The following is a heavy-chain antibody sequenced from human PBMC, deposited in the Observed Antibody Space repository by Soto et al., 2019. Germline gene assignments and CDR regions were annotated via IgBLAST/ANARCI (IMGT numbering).Heavy chain of an antibody. V-gene: IGHV5-51*01. CDR3: VRPDSSGYYVN. Sequence: HGESLKISCKGSGYSFTSWIGWVRQMPGKGLEWMGIVNPADSDFRYSPSFQGQVTISADKSISTTYLQWSSLKASDTAMYYCVRPDSSGYYVNWGQGTLVTVSS. J-gene: IGHJ4*02. CDR1: GYSFTSW. CDR2: VNPADSDF. D-gene: IGHD3-22*01.